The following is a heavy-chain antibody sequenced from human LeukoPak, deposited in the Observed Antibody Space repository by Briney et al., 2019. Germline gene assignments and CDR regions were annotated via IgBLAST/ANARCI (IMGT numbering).Heavy chain of an antibody. D-gene: IGHD3-16*01. J-gene: IGHJ3*02. V-gene: IGHV1-18*01. CDR3: ASATGTWGHDGFDI. CDR1: GYTFMSHG. Sequence: ASVKVTCRAYGYTFMSHGISWVRQAPGQGLEWMGWISGSSSNTNYAQRLQGRVTITTDTSTTTAYMELRSLRSDDTAVYYCASATGTWGHDGFDIWGQGTMVTVSS. CDR2: ISGSSSNT.